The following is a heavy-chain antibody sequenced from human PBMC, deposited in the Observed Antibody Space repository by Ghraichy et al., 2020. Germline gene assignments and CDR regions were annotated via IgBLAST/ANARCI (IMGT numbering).Heavy chain of an antibody. J-gene: IGHJ4*02. CDR2: ISSTSSYT. CDR1: GFSFRNHY. V-gene: IGHV3-11*05. D-gene: IGHD1-26*01. CDR3: VRVRLGSLEY. Sequence: LSLTCAASGFSFRNHYMSWVRQAPGKGLEWISYISSTSSYTKDADSVKGRFTISRDNTKNSLYLQMNSLRAEDTAVYYCVRVRLGSLEYWCQGTLVTVSS.